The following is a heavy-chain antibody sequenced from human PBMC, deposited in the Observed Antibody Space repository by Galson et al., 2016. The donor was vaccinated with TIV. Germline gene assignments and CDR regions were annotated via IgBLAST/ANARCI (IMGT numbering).Heavy chain of an antibody. CDR3: ARTPYGYSFGWYFDL. J-gene: IGHJ2*01. CDR2: IDWDDDK. V-gene: IGHV2-70*11. D-gene: IGHD4-17*01. Sequence: PALVKPTQTLTLTCTFSGFSLTTTGMCVSWIRQAPGKGLEWLARIDWDDDKYYSISLKSRLTVSKDTSKNQVVLTMTDIDPVDTATYYCARTPYGYSFGWYFDLWGRGTLVTGSS. CDR1: GFSLTTTGMC.